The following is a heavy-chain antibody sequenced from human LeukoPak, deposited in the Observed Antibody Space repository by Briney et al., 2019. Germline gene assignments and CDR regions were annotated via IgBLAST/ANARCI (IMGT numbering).Heavy chain of an antibody. V-gene: IGHV3-48*02. J-gene: IGHJ4*02. D-gene: IGHD4-17*01. Sequence: GGSLRLSCAASGFTFRSYSMNWVRQAPGKGLEWISYITSGSSPIYYAGSVKGRFTIFRDNAKNSLYLQMNSLRDEDTAVYYCARRAYGDDSFDYWGQGTLVTVSS. CDR1: GFTFRSYS. CDR2: ITSGSSPI. CDR3: ARRAYGDDSFDY.